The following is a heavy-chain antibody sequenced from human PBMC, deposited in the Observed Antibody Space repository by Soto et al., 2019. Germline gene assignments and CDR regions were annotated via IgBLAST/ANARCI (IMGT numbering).Heavy chain of an antibody. J-gene: IGHJ4*02. V-gene: IGHV1-3*01. D-gene: IGHD3-9*01. CDR3: ARGRGGHYDILTGLFDY. Sequence: ASVKVSCKASGYTFTSYAIHWVRQAPGQRLEWVGWINAGNGNTKYSQKFQGRVTMTRDTSTSTVYMDLSSLSSEDTAVYYCARGRGGHYDILTGLFDYWGQGTLVTVSS. CDR2: INAGNGNT. CDR1: GYTFTSYA.